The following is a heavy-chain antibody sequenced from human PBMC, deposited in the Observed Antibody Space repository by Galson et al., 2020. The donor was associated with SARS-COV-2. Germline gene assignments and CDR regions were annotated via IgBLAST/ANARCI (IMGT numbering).Heavy chain of an antibody. J-gene: IGHJ4*02. CDR3: AKMGELWFGELCPGYFDY. Sequence: GGSLRLSCAASGFSFNNYGMHWVRPAPGKGLEWVAVISYEGSIKYYADSLKGRFTISRDSSKNTLYLQMNSLRAEDTAVYYCAKMGELWFGELCPGYFDYWGQGSLVTVSS. V-gene: IGHV3-30*18. CDR1: GFSFNNYG. CDR2: ISYEGSIK. D-gene: IGHD3-10*01.